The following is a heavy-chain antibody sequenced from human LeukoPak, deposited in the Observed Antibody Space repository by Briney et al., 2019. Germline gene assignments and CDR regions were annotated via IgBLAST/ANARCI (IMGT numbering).Heavy chain of an antibody. J-gene: IGHJ5*02. CDR1: GGSISSGGYY. CDR3: ARQAAVGSEPKFDP. D-gene: IGHD6-13*01. CDR2: INHSGST. Sequence: SQTLSLTCTVSGGSISSGGYYWSWIRQPPGKGLEWIGEINHSGSTNYNPSLKSRATVSVDTSKNQFSLKLSSVTAADTAVYFCARQAAVGSEPKFDPWGQGTLVTVSS. V-gene: IGHV4-30-2*01.